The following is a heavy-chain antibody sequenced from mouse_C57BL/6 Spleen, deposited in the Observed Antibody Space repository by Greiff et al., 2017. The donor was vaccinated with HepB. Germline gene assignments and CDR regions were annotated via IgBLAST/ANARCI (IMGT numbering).Heavy chain of an antibody. D-gene: IGHD2-3*01. Sequence: EVRVVESGGGLVQPGGSLSLSCAASGFTFTDYYMSWVRQPPGKALEWLGFIRNKANGYTTEYSASVKGRFTISRDNSQSILYLQMNALRAEDSATYYCARDGYYVRYAMDYWGQGTSVTVSS. J-gene: IGHJ4*01. CDR2: IRNKANGYTT. V-gene: IGHV7-3*01. CDR3: ARDGYYVRYAMDY. CDR1: GFTFTDYY.